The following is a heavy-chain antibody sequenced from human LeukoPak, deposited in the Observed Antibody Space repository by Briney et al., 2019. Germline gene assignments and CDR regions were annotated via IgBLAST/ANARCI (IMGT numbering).Heavy chain of an antibody. CDR2: ISHDGKNK. CDR1: GYTFSSYA. J-gene: IGHJ6*02. Sequence: PGGSLRLSCTASGYTFSSYAMQWVRQAPGKGLEWVAVISHDGKNKFYADSVKGRFSISRDNARNTLSLEMSSLRAEDTAIYYCARGGGLDVWGQGATVTVSS. D-gene: IGHD3-16*01. CDR3: ARGGGLDV. V-gene: IGHV3-30*04.